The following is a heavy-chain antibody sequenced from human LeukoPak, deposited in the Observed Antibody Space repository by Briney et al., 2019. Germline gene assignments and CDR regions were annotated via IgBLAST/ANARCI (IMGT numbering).Heavy chain of an antibody. Sequence: GGSLRLSCAACGFTFSSYGMHWVRQAPGKGLEWVAFIRYDGSNKYYADSVKGRFTISRDNSENTLYLRMNNLRAEDTAVVYCARTYYDYWSGPYAFDIWGQGTMVTVSS. D-gene: IGHD3-3*01. CDR2: IRYDGSNK. CDR1: GFTFSSYG. CDR3: ARTYYDYWSGPYAFDI. J-gene: IGHJ3*02. V-gene: IGHV3-30*02.